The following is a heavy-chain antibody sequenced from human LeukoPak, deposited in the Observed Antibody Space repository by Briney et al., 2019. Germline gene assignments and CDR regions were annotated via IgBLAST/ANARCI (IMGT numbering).Heavy chain of an antibody. Sequence: GGSLRLSCAASGFAFSSYAMSWVRQAPGKGLEWVSAISGSGGSTYYADSVKGRFTISRDNSKNTLYLQMNSLRAEDTAVYYCAKRSLVGATAYYFDYWGQGTLVTVSS. CDR1: GFAFSSYA. CDR2: ISGSGGST. CDR3: AKRSLVGATAYYFDY. D-gene: IGHD1-26*01. V-gene: IGHV3-23*01. J-gene: IGHJ4*02.